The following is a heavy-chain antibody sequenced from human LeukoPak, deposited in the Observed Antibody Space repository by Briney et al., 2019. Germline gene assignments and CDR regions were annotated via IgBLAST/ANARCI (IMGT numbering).Heavy chain of an antibody. CDR1: GGSFSGYY. V-gene: IGHV4-34*01. J-gene: IGHJ4*02. D-gene: IGHD7-27*01. CDR3: ARGRSRLGIGY. CDR2: INHSGST. Sequence: SETLSLTYAVYGGSFSGYYWSWIRQPPGKGLEWIGEINHSGSTNYNPSLKSRVTISVDTSKNQFSLKLSSVTAADTAVYYCARGRSRLGIGYWGQGTLVTVSS.